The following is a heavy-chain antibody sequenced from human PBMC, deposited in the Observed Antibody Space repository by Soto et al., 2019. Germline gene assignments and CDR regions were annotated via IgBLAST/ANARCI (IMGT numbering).Heavy chain of an antibody. J-gene: IGHJ5*02. CDR2: IYYRGST. CDR3: ASSAIVGREVNTWFDP. Sequence: PSETLSLTCTASGDYITGSDWNWIRQALGKPLEWIGYIYYRGSTSYNPSLKSLLTLSVDTSKNQIFLRLNAVTAADTAVYYCASSAIVGREVNTWFDPWGQGILVTVSS. CDR1: GDYITGSD. V-gene: IGHV4-59*01. D-gene: IGHD1-26*01.